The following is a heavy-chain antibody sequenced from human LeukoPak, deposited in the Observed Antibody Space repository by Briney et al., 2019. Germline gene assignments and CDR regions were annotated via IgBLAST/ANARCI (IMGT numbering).Heavy chain of an antibody. CDR3: ARRDCSSTSCQGFDP. CDR2: IYPGDSDT. D-gene: IGHD2-2*01. Sequence: ASVKVSCKGSGYSFTSYWTGWVRQMPGKGLEWMGIIYPGDSDTRYSPSFQGQVTISADKSISTAYLQWSSLKASDTAMYYCARRDCSSTSCQGFDPWGQGTLVTVSS. V-gene: IGHV5-51*01. J-gene: IGHJ5*02. CDR1: GYSFTSYW.